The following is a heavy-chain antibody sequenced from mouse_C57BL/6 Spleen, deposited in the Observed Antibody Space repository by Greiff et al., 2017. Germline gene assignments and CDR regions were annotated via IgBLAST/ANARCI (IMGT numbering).Heavy chain of an antibody. V-gene: IGHV1-26*01. J-gene: IGHJ3*01. D-gene: IGHD2-5*01. CDR1: GYTFTDYY. CDR2: INPNNGGT. Sequence: VQLQQSGPELVKPGASVKISCKASGYTFTDYYMNWVKQSHGKSLEWIGDINPNNGGTSYNQKFKGKATLTVDKSSSTAYMELRSLTSEDSAVYYCARPDYSNYGRFAYWGQGTLVTVSA. CDR3: ARPDYSNYGRFAY.